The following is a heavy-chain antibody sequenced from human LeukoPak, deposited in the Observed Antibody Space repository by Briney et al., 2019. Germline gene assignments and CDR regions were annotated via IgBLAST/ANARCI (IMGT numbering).Heavy chain of an antibody. CDR2: IYPDDSDT. CDR1: GYRFNTYW. Sequence: GESLKISCKGSGYRFNTYWIGWVRQMPGKGLEWMGIIYPDDSDTRYSPSFQGQVTISADKSISTAYLQWSSLKASDTAMYYCARGCCSGGTCYSCFGYWGQGVLVTVSS. V-gene: IGHV5-51*01. CDR3: ARGCCSGGTCYSCFGY. J-gene: IGHJ4*02. D-gene: IGHD2-15*01.